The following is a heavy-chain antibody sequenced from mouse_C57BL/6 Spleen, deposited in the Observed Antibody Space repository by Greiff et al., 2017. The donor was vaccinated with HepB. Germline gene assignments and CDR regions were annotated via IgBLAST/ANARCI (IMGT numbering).Heavy chain of an antibody. CDR1: GYTFTSYD. CDR3: ARKREIYYFDY. J-gene: IGHJ2*01. V-gene: IGHV1-85*01. CDR2: IYPRDGST. Sequence: LVESGPELVKPGASVKLSCKASGYTFTSYDINWVKQRPGQGLEWIGWIYPRDGSTKYNEKFKGKATLTVDTSSSTAYMELHSLTSEDSAVYFCARKREIYYFDYWGQGTTLTVSS.